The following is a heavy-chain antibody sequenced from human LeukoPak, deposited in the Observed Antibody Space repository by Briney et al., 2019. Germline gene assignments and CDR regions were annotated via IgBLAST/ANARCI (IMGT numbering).Heavy chain of an antibody. CDR1: GFTVSSNY. CDR3: ATVVRDDFWSGYRGINFDY. Sequence: PGGSLRLSCAASGFTVSSNYMSWVRQAPGKGLEWVSVIYSGGSTYYADSVKGRFTISRHNSKNTLYLQMNSLRAEDTAVYYCATVVRDDFWSGYRGINFDYWGQGTLVTVSS. J-gene: IGHJ4*02. D-gene: IGHD3-3*01. V-gene: IGHV3-53*04. CDR2: IYSGGST.